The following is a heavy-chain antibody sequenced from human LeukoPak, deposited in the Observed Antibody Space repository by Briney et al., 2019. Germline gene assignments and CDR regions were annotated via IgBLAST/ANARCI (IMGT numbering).Heavy chain of an antibody. Sequence: GGSLRLSCAASGFTFSSYSMTCVRQAPGKGLEWVSSISSSSSYIYYADSVKGRFTISRDNAKNSLYLQMNSLRAEDTAVYYCASMTGTTLRDYWGQGTLVTVSS. D-gene: IGHD1-7*01. CDR3: ASMTGTTLRDY. V-gene: IGHV3-21*01. CDR2: ISSSSSYI. CDR1: GFTFSSYS. J-gene: IGHJ4*02.